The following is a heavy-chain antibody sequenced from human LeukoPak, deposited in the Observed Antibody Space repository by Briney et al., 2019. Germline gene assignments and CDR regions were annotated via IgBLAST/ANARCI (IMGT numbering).Heavy chain of an antibody. Sequence: ASVKVSCKASGYTFTSYYMNWVRQAPGQGLEWVGIINPSGGSTTNAQKFQGRVIMTRDMSTSTVYMELSSLRSEDTAVYFCARYGHSPFFDYWGQGTLVIVSS. J-gene: IGHJ4*02. CDR2: INPSGGST. V-gene: IGHV1-46*01. D-gene: IGHD4-17*01. CDR1: GYTFTSYY. CDR3: ARYGHSPFFDY.